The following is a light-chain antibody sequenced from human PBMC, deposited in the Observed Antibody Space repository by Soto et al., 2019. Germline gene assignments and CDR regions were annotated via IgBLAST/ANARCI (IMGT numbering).Light chain of an antibody. CDR3: NSYGSTSTRYV. CDR2: EAT. CDR1: NSDVGSYKF. V-gene: IGLV2-14*02. Sequence: QSALTQPASVSGSPGQSITISCTGTNSDVGSYKFVSWYQQHPGKVPKLIIYEATKRPSGLSNRFSGSKSGNTASLTISGLQAEDEADYFCNSYGSTSTRYVFGTGTKLTVL. J-gene: IGLJ1*01.